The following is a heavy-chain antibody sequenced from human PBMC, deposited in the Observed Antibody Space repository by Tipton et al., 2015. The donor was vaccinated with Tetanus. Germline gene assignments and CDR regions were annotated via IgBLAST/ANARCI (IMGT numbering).Heavy chain of an antibody. CDR1: GGSLNNYY. D-gene: IGHD6-13*01. Sequence: TLSLTCAVDGGSLNNYYWAWFRQPPGKGLEWIGEIDHSGNTRYNPSLKSRLTISVDTSKDQFSLKLSSVTAAGTAVYYCARAGGGSWGNFDYWGQGTLVTVSS. CDR2: IDHSGNT. J-gene: IGHJ4*02. CDR3: ARAGGGSWGNFDY. V-gene: IGHV4-34*01.